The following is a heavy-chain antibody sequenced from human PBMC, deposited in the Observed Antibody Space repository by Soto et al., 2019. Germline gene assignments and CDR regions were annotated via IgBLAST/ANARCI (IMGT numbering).Heavy chain of an antibody. J-gene: IGHJ6*03. CDR1: GFTFSSYA. V-gene: IGHV3-33*01. CDR2: IWYDGSNK. CDR3: ARDREVVVAARYYYYMDV. D-gene: IGHD2-15*01. Sequence: GGSLRLSCAASGFTFSSYAMHWVRQAPGKGLEWVAVIWYDGSNKYYADSVKGRFTISRDNSKNTLYLQMNSLRAEDTAVYYCARDREVVVAARYYYYMDVWGKGTTVTVSS.